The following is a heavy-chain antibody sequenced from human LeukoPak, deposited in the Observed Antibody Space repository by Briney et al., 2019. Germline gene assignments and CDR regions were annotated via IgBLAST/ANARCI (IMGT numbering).Heavy chain of an antibody. CDR3: ARGQVAGYYFDY. J-gene: IGHJ4*02. V-gene: IGHV4-34*01. D-gene: IGHD6-19*01. CDR1: GGSFSGYY. CDR2: IHHSGGT. Sequence: SETLSLTCAVYGGSFSGYYFTWIRQPPGKGLEWIGEIHHSGGTSYNPSLKSRVTISLDASKNQISLRLSSVTAADTAVYYCARGQVAGYYFDYWGQGTLVTVSS.